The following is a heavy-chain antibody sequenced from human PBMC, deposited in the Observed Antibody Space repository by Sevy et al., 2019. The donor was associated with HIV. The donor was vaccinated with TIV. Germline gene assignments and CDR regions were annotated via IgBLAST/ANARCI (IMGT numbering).Heavy chain of an antibody. CDR1: GFTFSDYY. V-gene: IGHV3-11*01. Sequence: GGSLRLSCAASGFTFSDYYMSWIRQAPGKGLEWVSYISSSGSTRYYADSVKGRFTISRDNTKKSLYLEMNSLRAEDRAVYYCARDGTAAGRITWYGMDVWGRGTTVTVSS. D-gene: IGHD3-10*01. J-gene: IGHJ6*02. CDR3: ARDGTAAGRITWYGMDV. CDR2: ISSSGSTR.